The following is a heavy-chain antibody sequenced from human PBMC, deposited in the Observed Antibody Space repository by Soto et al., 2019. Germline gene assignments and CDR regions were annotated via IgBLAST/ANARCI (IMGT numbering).Heavy chain of an antibody. CDR2: TYYSGST. J-gene: IGHJ6*03. D-gene: IGHD1-26*01. CDR1: GGSISSSSYY. CDR3: ARRFGRLFYYYYYMDV. V-gene: IGHV4-39*01. Sequence: SETLSLTCTVSGGSISSSSYYWGWIRQPPGKGLEWIGSTYYSGSTYYNPSLKSRVTISVDTSKNQFSLKLSSVTAADTAVYYCARRFGRLFYYYYYMDVWGKGTTVTVSS.